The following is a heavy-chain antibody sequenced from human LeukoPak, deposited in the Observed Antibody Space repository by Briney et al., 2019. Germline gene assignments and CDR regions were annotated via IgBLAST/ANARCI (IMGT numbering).Heavy chain of an antibody. CDR1: GYTFTGYY. V-gene: IGHV1-2*02. Sequence: ASVKVSCEASGYTFTGYYMHWVRQAPGQGLEWMGWINPNSGGTNYAQKFQGRVTMTRDTSISTAYMELSRLRSDDTAVYYCARVRERGTWIQLWFFDYWGQGTLVTVSS. CDR2: INPNSGGT. J-gene: IGHJ4*02. D-gene: IGHD5-18*01. CDR3: ARVRERGTWIQLWFFDY.